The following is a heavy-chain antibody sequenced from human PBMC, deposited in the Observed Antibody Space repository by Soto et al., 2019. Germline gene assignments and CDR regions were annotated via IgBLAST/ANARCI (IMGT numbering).Heavy chain of an antibody. D-gene: IGHD2-15*01. Sequence: QVQLQESGPGLVMPSQTLSLTCTVSGGSISSGDYYWSWIRQPPGKGLEWIGYIYYSGSTYYNPSLKSRVTISVDTSKNQCSPKLSSVTAADTAVYYCAKGYCSGGSCYFNWFDPWGQGTLVTVSS. CDR2: IYYSGST. CDR1: GGSISSGDYY. CDR3: AKGYCSGGSCYFNWFDP. J-gene: IGHJ5*02. V-gene: IGHV4-30-4*01.